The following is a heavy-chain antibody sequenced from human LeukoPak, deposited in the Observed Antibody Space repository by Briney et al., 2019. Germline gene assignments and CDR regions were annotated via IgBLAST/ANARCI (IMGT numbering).Heavy chain of an antibody. CDR3: ARARGGAAAGLAADY. J-gene: IGHJ4*02. CDR2: IYYSGST. CDR1: GVSISSSSYY. Sequence: PSETLSLTCTVSGVSISSSSYYWSWIRQPPGKGLEWIGYIYYSGSTNYNPSLKSRVTISVDTSKNQFSLKLSSVTAADTAVYYCARARGGAAAGLAADYWGQGTLVTVSS. D-gene: IGHD6-13*01. V-gene: IGHV4-61*01.